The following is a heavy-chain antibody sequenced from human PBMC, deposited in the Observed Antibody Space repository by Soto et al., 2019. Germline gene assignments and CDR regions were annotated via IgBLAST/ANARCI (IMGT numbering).Heavy chain of an antibody. Sequence: SVKVSCKASGGTFSSYAISWVRQAPGQGLEWMGGIIPIFGTANYAQKFQGRVTITADESTSTAYMELSGLRSEDTAVYYCASEPYDYVWGSYRPNYYFDYWGQGTLVTVSS. CDR3: ASEPYDYVWGSYRPNYYFDY. CDR1: GGTFSSYA. D-gene: IGHD3-16*02. CDR2: IIPIFGTA. V-gene: IGHV1-69*13. J-gene: IGHJ4*02.